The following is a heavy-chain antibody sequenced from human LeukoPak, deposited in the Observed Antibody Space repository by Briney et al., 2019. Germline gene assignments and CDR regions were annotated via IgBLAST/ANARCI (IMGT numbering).Heavy chain of an antibody. V-gene: IGHV1-69*06. CDR2: IIPIFGTA. CDR3: ARGYSSSWDAFDI. CDR1: GGTFSSYA. Sequence: SVKVSCKASGGTFSSYAISWVRQAPGQGLEWMGGIIPIFGTANYAQKFQGRVTITADKSTSTAYMELSSLRSEDTAVYYCARGYSSSWDAFDIWGQGTMVTVPS. D-gene: IGHD6-13*01. J-gene: IGHJ3*02.